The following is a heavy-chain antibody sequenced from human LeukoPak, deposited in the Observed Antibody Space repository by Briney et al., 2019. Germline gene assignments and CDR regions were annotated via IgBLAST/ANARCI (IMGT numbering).Heavy chain of an antibody. CDR3: AREAYYDSSGYFATDAFDI. CDR2: IKQDGSEK. Sequence: GGSLRLSCAASGFTFSSYWMSWVRQAPGKGLEWVANIKQDGSEKYYVDSVKGRFTISRDNAKNSLYLQMNSLRAEDTAVYYCAREAYYDSSGYFATDAFDIWGQGTMVTVSS. D-gene: IGHD3-22*01. CDR1: GFTFSSYW. J-gene: IGHJ3*02. V-gene: IGHV3-7*01.